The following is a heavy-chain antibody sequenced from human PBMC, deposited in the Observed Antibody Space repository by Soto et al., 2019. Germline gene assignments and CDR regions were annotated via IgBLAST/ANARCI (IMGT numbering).Heavy chain of an antibody. Sequence: SLRLSCAASGFTFNSYAMNWVRQAPGKGLAWVSAIGTDGNTYYANSVKGRFTISRDNSRTTLYLQMNSLRVEDTALYYCVRKYPGTRPFDYWGQGTLVTVSS. CDR3: VRKYPGTRPFDY. J-gene: IGHJ4*01. V-gene: IGHV3-23*01. D-gene: IGHD2-2*01. CDR1: GFTFNSYA. CDR2: IGTDGNT.